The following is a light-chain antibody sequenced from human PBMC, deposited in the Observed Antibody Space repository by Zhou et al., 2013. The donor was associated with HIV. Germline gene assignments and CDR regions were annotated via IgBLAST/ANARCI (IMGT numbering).Light chain of an antibody. Sequence: DIQMTQSPSSLSASVGDRVTITCRASQSISSYLNWYQQKPGKAPKLLIYGAYNLASGVPSRFSGSGSGTDFTLTISSLQPEDVATYYCQKYNSAPLTFGGGTKVEIK. J-gene: IGKJ4*01. V-gene: IGKV1-39*01. CDR2: GAY. CDR1: QSISSY. CDR3: QKYNSAPLT.